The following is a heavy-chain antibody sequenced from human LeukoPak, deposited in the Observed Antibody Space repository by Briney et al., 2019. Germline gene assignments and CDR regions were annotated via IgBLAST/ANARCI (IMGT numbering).Heavy chain of an antibody. Sequence: SETLSLTCAVSGGSISSGGYSWSWIRQPPGKGLEWIGYIYHSGSTYYNPSLKSRVTISVDRSKNQFSLKLSSVTAADTAVYYCARGAYYDFWSGYCRFSGDNGMDVWGQGTTVTVSS. CDR2: IYHSGST. J-gene: IGHJ6*02. CDR1: GGSISSGGYS. CDR3: ARGAYYDFWSGYCRFSGDNGMDV. V-gene: IGHV4-30-2*01. D-gene: IGHD3-3*01.